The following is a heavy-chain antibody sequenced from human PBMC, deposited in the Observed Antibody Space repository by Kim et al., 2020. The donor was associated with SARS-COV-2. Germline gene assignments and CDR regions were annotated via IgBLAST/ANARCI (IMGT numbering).Heavy chain of an antibody. CDR1: GFTFSSYG. V-gene: IGHV3-33*06. CDR3: AKDLLTMYYYGSGSYYKSPYYFDY. J-gene: IGHJ4*02. D-gene: IGHD3-10*01. CDR2: IWYDGSNK. Sequence: GGSLRLSCAASGFTFSSYGMHWVRQAPGKGLEWVAVIWYDGSNKYYADSVKGRFTISRDNSKNTLYLQMNSLRAEDTAVYYCAKDLLTMYYYGSGSYYKSPYYFDYWGQGTLVTVSS.